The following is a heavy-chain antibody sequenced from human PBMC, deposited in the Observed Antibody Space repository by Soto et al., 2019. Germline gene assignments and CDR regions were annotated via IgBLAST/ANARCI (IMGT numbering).Heavy chain of an antibody. CDR2: ISTYNGNT. Sequence: ASVKVSCKASGYSFTTYDISWLRQAPGQGLEWMGRISTYNGNTNYAQNFQDRVTMTADTSSSTAYTELRGLRSDDTAIYYCATSYDSGFDPWGQGTLVTVSS. D-gene: IGHD3-3*01. J-gene: IGHJ5*02. V-gene: IGHV1-18*04. CDR3: ATSYDSGFDP. CDR1: GYSFTTYD.